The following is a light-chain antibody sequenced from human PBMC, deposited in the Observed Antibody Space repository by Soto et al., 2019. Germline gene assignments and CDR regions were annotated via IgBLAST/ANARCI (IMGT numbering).Light chain of an antibody. CDR1: QGISNY. J-gene: IGKJ1*01. CDR3: QQYDRYPWT. V-gene: IGKV1-16*02. Sequence: DIQMTQSPSSLSASIGDRVTITCRASQGISNYLGWYQQKPGKAPKSLIYSASTLQSGVSSKFSGSGSGTDFPLTITDMQPDDFATYYCQQYDRYPWTFGQGTKVEI. CDR2: SAS.